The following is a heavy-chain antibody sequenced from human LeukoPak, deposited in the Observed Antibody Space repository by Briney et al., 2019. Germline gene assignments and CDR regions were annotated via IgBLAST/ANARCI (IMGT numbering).Heavy chain of an antibody. J-gene: IGHJ4*02. D-gene: IGHD3-22*01. V-gene: IGHV4-34*01. CDR1: GGSFSGYY. Sequence: SETLSLTCAVYGGSFSGYYWSWIRQPPGKGLEWIGEINHSGSTNYNPSLKSRVTISVDTSKNQFSLKLSSVTAADTAVYYCARDWAFDDSSGYDYWGQGTLVTVSS. CDR2: INHSGST. CDR3: ARDWAFDDSSGYDY.